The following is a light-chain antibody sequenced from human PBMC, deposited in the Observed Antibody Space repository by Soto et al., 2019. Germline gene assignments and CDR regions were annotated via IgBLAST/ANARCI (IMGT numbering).Light chain of an antibody. CDR1: QSVASN. V-gene: IGKV3-15*01. Sequence: EIVMTQSPATLSVSPGERASLSCRASQSVASNLAWYQQKPGQAPRLLIYDASTRATGIPARFSGSGSGTEFTLTISSLQSEDSAVYFCQQYTNWRTLGQGTKVDI. J-gene: IGKJ1*01. CDR2: DAS. CDR3: QQYTNWRT.